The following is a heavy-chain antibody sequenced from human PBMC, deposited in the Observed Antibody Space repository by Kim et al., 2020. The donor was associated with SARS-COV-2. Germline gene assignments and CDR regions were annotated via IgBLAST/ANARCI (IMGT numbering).Heavy chain of an antibody. CDR2: VSGSGDHT. CDR1: GFTFDNYA. V-gene: IGHV3-23*01. D-gene: IGHD3-3*01. CDR3: AKSRGDLWSGYVHWFDP. Sequence: GWSLRLSCAASGFTFDNYAMSWVRQAPGKGLEWVSSVSGSGDHTQYADSVKGRFTISRDNSRNTLHLQMNNLGADDAALYYCAKSRGDLWSGYVHWFDP. J-gene: IGHJ5*02.